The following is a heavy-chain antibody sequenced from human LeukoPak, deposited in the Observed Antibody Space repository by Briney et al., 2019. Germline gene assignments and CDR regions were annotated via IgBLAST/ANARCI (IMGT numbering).Heavy chain of an antibody. V-gene: IGHV1-18*01. CDR3: ARGRDGDYEPLDY. Sequence: ASVKVSCKGSGYIFKNYGISWVRQAPGQGLEWMGWISAYNGNTNYAQKLQGRVTMTTDTSTSTAYMELRSLRSDDTAVYYCARGRDGDYEPLDYWGQGTLVTVSS. J-gene: IGHJ4*02. CDR2: ISAYNGNT. D-gene: IGHD4-17*01. CDR1: GYIFKNYG.